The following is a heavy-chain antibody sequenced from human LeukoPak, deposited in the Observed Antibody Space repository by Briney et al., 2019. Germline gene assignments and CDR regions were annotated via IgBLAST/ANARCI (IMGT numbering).Heavy chain of an antibody. CDR2: ISSSSSYI. V-gene: IGHV3-21*01. CDR3: ARERDGYNCASAQFQH. J-gene: IGHJ1*01. D-gene: IGHD5-24*01. CDR1: GFTFSSYS. Sequence: GGSLRLSXAASGFTFSSYSMNWVRQAPGKGLEWVSSISSSSSYIYYADSVKGRFTISRGNAKNSLYLQMNSLRAEDTAVYYCARERDGYNCASAQFQHWGQGTLVTVSS.